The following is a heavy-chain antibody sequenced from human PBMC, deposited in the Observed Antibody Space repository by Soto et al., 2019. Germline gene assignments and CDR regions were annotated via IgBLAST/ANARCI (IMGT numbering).Heavy chain of an antibody. V-gene: IGHV1-2*04. Sequence: ASVKVSCKASGYTFTGYYMHWVRQAPGQGLEWMGWFNPNSGGTNYAQKFQGWVIMTRDTSISTAYMELNSLRAEDTAVYYCSRAPRCSGGSCGYYYYYGMDVWGQGTTVTVSS. CDR2: FNPNSGGT. D-gene: IGHD2-15*01. CDR3: SRAPRCSGGSCGYYYYYGMDV. J-gene: IGHJ6*02. CDR1: GYTFTGYY.